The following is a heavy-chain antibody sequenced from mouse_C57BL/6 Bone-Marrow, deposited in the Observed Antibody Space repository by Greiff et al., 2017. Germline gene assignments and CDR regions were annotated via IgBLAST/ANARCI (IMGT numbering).Heavy chain of an antibody. J-gene: IGHJ2*01. CDR2: ISYDGSN. CDR1: GYSITSGYY. D-gene: IGHD1-1*01. V-gene: IGHV3-6*01. Sequence: EVKLQESGPGLVQPSQSLSLTCSVTGYSITSGYYWNWIRQFPGNKLEWMGYISYDGSNNYNPSLKNRISITRDTSKNQFFLKLNSVTTEDTATYYCARGSSFDYWGQGTTLTVSS. CDR3: ARGSSFDY.